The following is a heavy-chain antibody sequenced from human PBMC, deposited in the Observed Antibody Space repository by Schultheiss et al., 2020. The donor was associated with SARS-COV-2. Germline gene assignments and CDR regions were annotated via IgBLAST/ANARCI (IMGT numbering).Heavy chain of an antibody. J-gene: IGHJ6*03. D-gene: IGHD3-3*01. CDR2: IYTSGST. CDR3: ARSGSPHTYYYYYYMDV. V-gene: IGHV4-38-2*01. CDR1: GYSISSGYY. Sequence: GSLRLSCAVSGYSISSGYYWGWIRQPPGKGLEWIGSIYTSGSTNYNPSLKSRVTMSVDTSKNQFSLKLSSVTAADTAVYYCARSGSPHTYYYYYYMDVWGKGTTVTVSS.